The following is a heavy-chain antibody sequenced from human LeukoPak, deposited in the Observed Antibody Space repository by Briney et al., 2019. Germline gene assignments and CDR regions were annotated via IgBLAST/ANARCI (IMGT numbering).Heavy chain of an antibody. CDR3: VKSRRVGANQRGLFDY. Sequence: GGSLRLSCIASGFTFSSYTMSWVRRAPGKGLEWVSSINGDGDSATYADSVKGRFTISRDNSRNTVFLQVNSLRAEDTAVYYCVKSRRVGANQRGLFDYWGQGTLVTVSP. D-gene: IGHD1-26*01. V-gene: IGHV3-23*01. J-gene: IGHJ4*02. CDR1: GFTFSSYT. CDR2: INGDGDSA.